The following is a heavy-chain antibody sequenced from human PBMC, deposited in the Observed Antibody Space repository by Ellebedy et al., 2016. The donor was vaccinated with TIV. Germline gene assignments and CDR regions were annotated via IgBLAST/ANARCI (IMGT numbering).Heavy chain of an antibody. D-gene: IGHD2-2*01. CDR2: IYYNGNT. V-gene: IGHV4-61*03. J-gene: IGHJ3*02. CDR3: ARVALVCSSDTCYADPAGTFDI. CDR1: GGSVSSASYY. Sequence: MPSETLSLTCTVSGGSVSSASYYWSWIRQPPGKGLEWIAYIYYNGNTYYNPSLKSRVTISLETSTKHFSLKMKSVTAADTAVYYCARVALVCSSDTCYADPAGTFDIWGQGTMVTVSS.